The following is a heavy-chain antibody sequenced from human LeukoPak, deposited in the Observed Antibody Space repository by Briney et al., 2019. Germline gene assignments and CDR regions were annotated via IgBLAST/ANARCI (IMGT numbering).Heavy chain of an antibody. J-gene: IGHJ6*04. CDR3: AELGITMIGGV. D-gene: IGHD3-10*02. CDR1: GFSFSNYY. V-gene: IGHV3-11*04. Sequence: PGGSLRLSCAASGFSFSNYYMSWIRQAPGKGLDWISYISNSATSMSYADSVKGRFTISRDNAKNSLYLQMNSLRAEDTAVYYCAELGITMIGGVWGKGTTVTISS. CDR2: ISNSATSM.